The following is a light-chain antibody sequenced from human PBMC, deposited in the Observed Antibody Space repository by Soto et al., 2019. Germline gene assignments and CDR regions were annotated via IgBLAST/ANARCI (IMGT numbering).Light chain of an antibody. CDR3: SSYTSSSTLYV. CDR1: SSDVGSYTY. Sequence: QSVLTQPASVSGSPRQSITISCTGASSDVGSYTYVSWYQQHPGKAPKLMIYEVNNRPSGVSNRFSGSKSSNTASLTISGLQAEDEADYYRSSYTSSSTLYVFGTGTKVTVL. J-gene: IGLJ1*01. CDR2: EVN. V-gene: IGLV2-14*01.